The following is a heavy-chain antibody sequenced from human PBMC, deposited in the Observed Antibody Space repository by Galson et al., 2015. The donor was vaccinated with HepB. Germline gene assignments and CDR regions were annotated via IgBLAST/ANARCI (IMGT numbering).Heavy chain of an antibody. V-gene: IGHV3-53*01. Sequence: SLRLSCAASGFTVSSNYMSWVRQAPGKGLEWVSVIYSGGSTYYADSVKGRFTISRDNSKNTLYLQMNSLRAEDTAVYYCARVPAALVYWYFDLWGRGTLVTVSS. CDR3: ARVPAALVYWYFDL. CDR1: GFTVSSNY. D-gene: IGHD6-25*01. J-gene: IGHJ2*01. CDR2: IYSGGST.